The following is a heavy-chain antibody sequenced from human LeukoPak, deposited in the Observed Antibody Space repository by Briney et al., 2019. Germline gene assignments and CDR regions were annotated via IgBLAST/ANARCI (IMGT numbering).Heavy chain of an antibody. J-gene: IGHJ4*02. V-gene: IGHV4-34*01. Sequence: SETLSLTCAVYGESFSVHYWTWIRQPPGKGLEWIGEINHSGSTTSNPSLNNRVTISVGTSKNQFSLKLTSVTAADTAVYYCARPRYGSGSLDSWGQGTLVTVSS. CDR3: ARPRYGSGSLDS. CDR1: GESFSVHY. CDR2: INHSGST. D-gene: IGHD3-10*01.